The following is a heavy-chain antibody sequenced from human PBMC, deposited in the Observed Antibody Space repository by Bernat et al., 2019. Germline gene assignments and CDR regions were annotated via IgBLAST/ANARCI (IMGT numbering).Heavy chain of an antibody. V-gene: IGHV4-59*01. D-gene: IGHD5-18*01. CDR3: ARDGYSYGYGGYGMDV. CDR2: INYSGST. J-gene: IGHJ6*02. Sequence: QVQLQESGPGLVKPSETLFLIRTVSGGSISSYYWSWIRQPPGKGLEWIGYINYSGSTNYNPSLKSRVTISIDTSKNQFSLKLSSVTAADTAVYYCARDGYSYGYGGYGMDVWGQGTTVTVSS. CDR1: GGSISSYY.